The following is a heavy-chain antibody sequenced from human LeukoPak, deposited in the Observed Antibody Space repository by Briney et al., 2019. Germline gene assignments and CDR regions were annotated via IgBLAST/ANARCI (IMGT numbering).Heavy chain of an antibody. Sequence: SETLSLTCAVSGYSINSGFYWGWIRQSRGKGLEWIATIFNTGSTYYAPSLKSRVSISAGASKNQFSLRLTAVMAADTAGYYCASRYTVAGGNFDDWGQGTQVTVSS. CDR2: IFNTGST. D-gene: IGHD6-19*01. CDR3: ASRYTVAGGNFDD. CDR1: GYSINSGFY. V-gene: IGHV4-38-2*01. J-gene: IGHJ4*02.